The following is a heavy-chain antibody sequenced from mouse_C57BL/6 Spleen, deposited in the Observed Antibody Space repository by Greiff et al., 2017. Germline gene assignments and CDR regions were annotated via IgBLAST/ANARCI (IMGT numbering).Heavy chain of an antibody. J-gene: IGHJ1*03. CDR3: ARRRGSSDWYFDV. D-gene: IGHD1-1*01. CDR2: ISSGSSTI. Sequence: EVKLVESGGGLVKPGGSLKLSCAASGFTFSDYGMHWVRQAPEKGLEWVAYISSGSSTIYYADTVKGRFTISRDNAKNTLFLQMTSLRSGVTAMYYWARRRGSSDWYFDVWGTGTTVTVSS. CDR1: GFTFSDYG. V-gene: IGHV5-17*01.